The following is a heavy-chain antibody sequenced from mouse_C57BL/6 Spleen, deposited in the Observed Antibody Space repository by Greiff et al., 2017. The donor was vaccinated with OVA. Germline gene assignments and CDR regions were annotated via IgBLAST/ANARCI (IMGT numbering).Heavy chain of an antibody. J-gene: IGHJ3*01. D-gene: IGHD1-2*01. Sequence: QVQLKQSGAELVRPGTSVKVSCKASGYAFTNYLIEWVKQRPGQGLEWIGVINPGSGGTNYNEKFKGKATLTADKSSSTAYMQLSSLTSEDSAVYFCARSGTTAYFAYWGQGTLVTVSA. CDR1: GYAFTNYL. CDR3: ARSGTTAYFAY. V-gene: IGHV1-54*01. CDR2: INPGSGGT.